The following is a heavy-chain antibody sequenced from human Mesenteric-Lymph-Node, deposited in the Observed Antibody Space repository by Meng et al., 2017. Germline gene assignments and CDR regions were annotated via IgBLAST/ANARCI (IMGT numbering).Heavy chain of an antibody. CDR2: IIPIFGTA. V-gene: IGHV1-69*13. CDR3: AAMRDRFGEFTNYYFDY. CDR1: GYTFTSYG. D-gene: IGHD3-16*01. J-gene: IGHJ4*02. Sequence: QVRVVQSGAEVKKPGASVKVSCKASGYTFTSYGISWVRQAPGQGLEWMGWIIPIFGTANYAQKFQGRVTITADESTSTAYMELSSLRSEDTAVYYCAAMRDRFGEFTNYYFDYWGQGTLVTVSS.